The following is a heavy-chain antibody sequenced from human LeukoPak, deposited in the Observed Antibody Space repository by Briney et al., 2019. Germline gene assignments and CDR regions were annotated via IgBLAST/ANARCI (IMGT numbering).Heavy chain of an antibody. CDR3: TTDSGGY. CDR2: IRNKGNSYAT. D-gene: IGHD3-10*01. J-gene: IGHJ4*02. CDR1: GLIFSAST. Sequence: GGSLQLSCAASGLIFSASTMHWVRQASGKGLEWIARIRNKGNSYATAYAASVKGRFTISRDDSKNTLYLQMNSLKTEDTAAYYCTTDSGGYWGQGTLVTVSS. V-gene: IGHV3-73*01.